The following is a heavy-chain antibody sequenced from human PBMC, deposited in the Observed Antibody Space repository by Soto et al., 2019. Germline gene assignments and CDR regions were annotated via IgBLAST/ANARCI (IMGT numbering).Heavy chain of an antibody. D-gene: IGHD2-15*01. V-gene: IGHV1-18*01. CDR1: GYTFTSYG. Sequence: ASVKVSCKASGYTFTSYGISWVRQAPGQGLEWMGWVSAYNGNTNYAQKLQGRVTMTTDTSTSTAYMELRSLRSDDTAVYYCARDWYCSGGSCLDAFDIWGQGTMVTVSS. CDR3: ARDWYCSGGSCLDAFDI. CDR2: VSAYNGNT. J-gene: IGHJ3*02.